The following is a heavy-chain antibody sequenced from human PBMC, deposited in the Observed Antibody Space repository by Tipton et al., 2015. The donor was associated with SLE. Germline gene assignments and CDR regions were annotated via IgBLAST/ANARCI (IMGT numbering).Heavy chain of an antibody. CDR1: GGSFSGYY. CDR2: ISYSGST. Sequence: TLSLTCAVYGGSFSGYYWSWIRQPPGKGLEWIGYISYSGSTNYNPSLKSRVTISVDTSKNQFSLKLSSVTAADTAVYYCTRVRGTGADFDYWGQGTLVTVSS. V-gene: IGHV4-59*01. J-gene: IGHJ4*02. CDR3: TRVRGTGADFDY. D-gene: IGHD3/OR15-3a*01.